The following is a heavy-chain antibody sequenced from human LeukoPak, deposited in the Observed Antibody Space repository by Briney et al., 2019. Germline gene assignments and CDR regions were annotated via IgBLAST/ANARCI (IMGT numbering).Heavy chain of an antibody. Sequence: ASVKVSCKASGYTFTGYYMHWVRQAPGQGLEWMGWINPNSGGTNYAQKFQGRVTMTRDTSISTAYMELSRLRSDDTAVYCCARLKSSGYLVWGPDAFDIWGQGTMVTVSS. J-gene: IGHJ3*02. CDR3: ARLKSSGYLVWGPDAFDI. CDR2: INPNSGGT. D-gene: IGHD6-19*01. V-gene: IGHV1-2*02. CDR1: GYTFTGYY.